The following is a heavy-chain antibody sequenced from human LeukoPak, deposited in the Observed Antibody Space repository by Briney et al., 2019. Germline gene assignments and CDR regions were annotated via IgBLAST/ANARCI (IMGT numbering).Heavy chain of an antibody. CDR1: GGSISTYY. CDR2: IYTSGST. J-gene: IGHJ5*02. CDR3: ARDPNYYGSGSRNWFDP. Sequence: PSETLSLTCTVSGGSISTYYWSWIRQPAGKGLEWIGRIYTSGSTNYNPSLKSRVTMSVDTSKNQFSLKLNSVTAAGTAVYYCARDPNYYGSGSRNWFDPWGQGTLVTVSS. D-gene: IGHD3-10*01. V-gene: IGHV4-4*07.